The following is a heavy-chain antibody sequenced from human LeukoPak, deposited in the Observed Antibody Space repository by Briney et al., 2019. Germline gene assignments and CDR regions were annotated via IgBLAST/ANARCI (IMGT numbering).Heavy chain of an antibody. CDR2: ISGGGGST. CDR3: AKVKGFVVVPAAIMDV. CDR1: GFTFSDYR. J-gene: IGHJ6*04. Sequence: QPGGSLRLSCAASGFTFSDYRMNWVRQAPGKGLEWVSAISGGGGSTYYADSVEGRFTISRDNSKNTLYLQMNSLRAEDTAVYYCAKVKGFVVVPAAIMDVWGKGTTVTVSS. D-gene: IGHD2-2*01. V-gene: IGHV3-23*01.